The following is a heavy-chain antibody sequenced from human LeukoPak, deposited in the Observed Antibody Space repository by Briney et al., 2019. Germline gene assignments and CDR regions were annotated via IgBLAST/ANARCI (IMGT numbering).Heavy chain of an antibody. Sequence: ASVKVSCKASGYTFTSYGISWVRQAPGQGLEWMGWISAYNGNTNYAQKFQGRVTMTRDTSISTAYMELSRLRSDDTAVYYCASLSSGWPGGVDYWGQGTLVTVSS. CDR3: ASLSSGWPGGVDY. CDR2: ISAYNGNT. CDR1: GYTFTSYG. V-gene: IGHV1-18*01. J-gene: IGHJ4*02. D-gene: IGHD6-19*01.